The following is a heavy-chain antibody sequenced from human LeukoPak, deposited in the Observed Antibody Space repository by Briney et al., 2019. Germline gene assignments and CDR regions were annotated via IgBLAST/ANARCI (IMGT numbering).Heavy chain of an antibody. CDR1: GYTFTTYD. D-gene: IGHD2-21*01. V-gene: IGHV1-8*01. CDR3: ASHRSVSQAGSVDYYMDV. Sequence: ASVKVSCKASGYTFTTYDINWVRQATGQGLEWMGWMNPNSGNTGYAQKFQGRVTMTRNTSISTAYMELSSLTSEDTAVYYCASHRSVSQAGSVDYYMDVWGKGTTVTVSS. J-gene: IGHJ6*03. CDR2: MNPNSGNT.